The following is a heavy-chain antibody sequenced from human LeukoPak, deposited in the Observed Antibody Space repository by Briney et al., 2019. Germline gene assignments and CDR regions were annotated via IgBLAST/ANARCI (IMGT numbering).Heavy chain of an antibody. CDR2: INHSGST. CDR3: ATSEGGGFFDY. D-gene: IGHD4-23*01. Sequence: SETLSLTCAVYGGSFSGYYWSWIRQPPGKGLEWIGEINHSGSTKYNPSLKSRVAISVDTSKNQFSLKLSSVTAADTAVYYCATSEGGGFFDYWGQGTPVTVSS. V-gene: IGHV4-34*01. J-gene: IGHJ4*02. CDR1: GGSFSGYY.